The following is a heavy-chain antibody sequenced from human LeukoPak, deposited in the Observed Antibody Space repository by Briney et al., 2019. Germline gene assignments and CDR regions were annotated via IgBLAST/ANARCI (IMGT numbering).Heavy chain of an antibody. CDR2: ISSSSSTI. Sequence: PGGSLRLSCVASGFTFSRYWMHWVRQAPGKGLEWVSYISSSSSTIYYADSVKGRFTISRDNAKNSLYLQMNSLRAEDTAVYYCARDISYYDSSPRGYWGQGTLVTVSS. V-gene: IGHV3-48*01. CDR1: GFTFSRYW. CDR3: ARDISYYDSSPRGY. D-gene: IGHD3-22*01. J-gene: IGHJ4*02.